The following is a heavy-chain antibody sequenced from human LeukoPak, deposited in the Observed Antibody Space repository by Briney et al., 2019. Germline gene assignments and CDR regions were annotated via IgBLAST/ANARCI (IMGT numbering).Heavy chain of an antibody. CDR2: ISAYNGNT. CDR1: GYTFTSYG. Sequence: ASVKVSCKASGYTFTSYGISWVRQAPGQGLEWMGWISAYNGNTNYAQKLQDRVTMTTDTSTSTAYMELRSLRSDDTAVYYCARDVISLYYYYGMDVWGQGTTVTVSS. V-gene: IGHV1-18*01. J-gene: IGHJ6*02. CDR3: ARDVISLYYYYGMDV.